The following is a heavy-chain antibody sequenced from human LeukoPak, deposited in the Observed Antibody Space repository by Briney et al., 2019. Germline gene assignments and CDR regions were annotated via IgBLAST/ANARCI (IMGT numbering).Heavy chain of an antibody. V-gene: IGHV3-20*04. CDR1: GFTFDDYG. Sequence: PGGSLRLSCAASGFTFDDYGMTWVRQAPGKGLEWVSSINWNGGSAGYADSVQGRFTISRDNAKNSLYLQMNSLRAEDTALYYCARDPRVWQLLVRTYYYSYMDVWGKGIAVTVSS. J-gene: IGHJ6*03. CDR3: ARDPRVWQLLVRTYYYSYMDV. CDR2: INWNGGSA. D-gene: IGHD1-26*01.